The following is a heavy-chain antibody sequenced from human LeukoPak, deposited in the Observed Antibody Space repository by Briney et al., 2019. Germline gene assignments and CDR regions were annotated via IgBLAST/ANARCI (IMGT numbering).Heavy chain of an antibody. CDR2: IWYDGTNE. CDR1: GFTFSDYA. J-gene: IGHJ6*02. V-gene: IGHV3-33*08. CDR3: ARDQSAFTSHYDFWSGSVKLNSYYSDGMDV. Sequence: GGSLRLSCVGSGFTFSDYAIHWVRQAPGKGLEWVALIWYDGTNENYADSVKGRFTISRDNSKSTLYLQMNSLRDEDTAVYYCARDQSAFTSHYDFWSGSVKLNSYYSDGMDVWGQGTTVTVSS. D-gene: IGHD3-3*01.